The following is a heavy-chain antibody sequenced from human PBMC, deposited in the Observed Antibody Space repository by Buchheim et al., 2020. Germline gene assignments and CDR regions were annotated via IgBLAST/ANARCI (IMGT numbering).Heavy chain of an antibody. CDR2: INHSGST. Sequence: QVQLQQWGAGLLKPSETLSLTCAVYGGSFSGYYWSWIRQPPGKGLEWIGEINHSGSTNYTPSLKSRVTISVDTTTNQFSLKLSSVTAADTAVYYCARGRRDSSSNNWFDPWGQGTL. CDR3: ARGRRDSSSNNWFDP. J-gene: IGHJ5*02. D-gene: IGHD6-6*01. CDR1: GGSFSGYY. V-gene: IGHV4-34*01.